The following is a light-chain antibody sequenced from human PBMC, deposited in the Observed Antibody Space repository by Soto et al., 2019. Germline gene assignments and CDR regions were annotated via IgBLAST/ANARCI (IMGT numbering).Light chain of an antibody. CDR1: QSVSSY. Sequence: EIVLTQSPATLSLSPGERATLSCRASQSVSSYLAWYQQKPGQAPRLLIYDASNRATRIPARFSGSGSGTDFTLTISSLEPEDFAVYYCQERSNWPRTFGQGTKLEIK. V-gene: IGKV3-11*01. J-gene: IGKJ2*01. CDR2: DAS. CDR3: QERSNWPRT.